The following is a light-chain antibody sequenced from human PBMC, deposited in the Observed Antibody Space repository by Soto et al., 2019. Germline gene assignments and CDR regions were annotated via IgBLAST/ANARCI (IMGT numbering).Light chain of an antibody. CDR1: QNINIY. V-gene: IGKV1-39*01. Sequence: DIELTQSPSSLSASVGDRVTIACRSSQNINIYLNWYQQKPGNAPKLLIFESSSLQSGVPSRFSGSGSRRDFTLTISSLQPDDFATYYCQQFAVSRTFGQGTKVENK. CDR3: QQFAVSRT. J-gene: IGKJ1*01. CDR2: ESS.